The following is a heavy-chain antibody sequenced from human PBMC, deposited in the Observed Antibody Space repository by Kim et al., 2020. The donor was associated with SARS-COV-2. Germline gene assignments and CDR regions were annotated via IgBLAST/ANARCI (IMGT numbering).Heavy chain of an antibody. V-gene: IGHV1-69*13. D-gene: IGHD3-22*01. CDR1: GGTFSSYA. CDR2: IIPIFGTA. Sequence: SVKVSCKASGGTFSSYAISWVRQAPGQGLEWMGGIIPIFGTANYAQKFQGRVTITADESTSTAYMELSSLRSEDTAVYYCARDLFRSMIVGGNAFDIWGQGTMVTVSS. CDR3: ARDLFRSMIVGGNAFDI. J-gene: IGHJ3*02.